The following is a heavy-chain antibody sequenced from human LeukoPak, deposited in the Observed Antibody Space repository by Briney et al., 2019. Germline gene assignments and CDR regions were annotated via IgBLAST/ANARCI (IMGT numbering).Heavy chain of an antibody. CDR3: ASTRGAAGYYYHDMEV. D-gene: IGHD6-13*01. V-gene: IGHV4-59*08. CDR2: IYYSGST. Sequence: SETLSLTCTVSGGSISSYYWSWIRQPPGKGLEWIGYIYYSGSTNYNPSLKSRVTISVDTSKNQFSLKLSSVTAADTAVYYCASTRGAAGYYYHDMEVWGKGTTVTVS. J-gene: IGHJ6*03. CDR1: GGSISSYY.